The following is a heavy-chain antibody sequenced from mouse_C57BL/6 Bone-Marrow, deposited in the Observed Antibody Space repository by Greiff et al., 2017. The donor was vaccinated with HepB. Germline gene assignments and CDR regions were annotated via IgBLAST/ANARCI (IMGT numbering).Heavy chain of an antibody. V-gene: IGHV14-4*01. Sequence: VQLQQSGAELVRPGASVKMSCTASGFTINDDYMHWVKQRPEQGLEWIGWIDPENGDTEYAAKFQGKATITADTSSNTAYLQLSSLTSEDTAVYYCTTCNGYYPYWGQGTTLTVSS. D-gene: IGHD2-3*01. CDR1: GFTINDDY. J-gene: IGHJ2*01. CDR3: TTCNGYYPY. CDR2: IDPENGDT.